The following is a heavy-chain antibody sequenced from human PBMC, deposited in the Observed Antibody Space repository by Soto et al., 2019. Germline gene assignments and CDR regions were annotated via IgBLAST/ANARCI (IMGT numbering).Heavy chain of an antibody. Sequence: SETLSLTCAVSGGSISSSNWWSWVRQPPGKGLEWIGEIYHSGSTNYNPSLKSRVTISVDKSKNQFSLKLSSVTAADTAVYYCARNTKYYDFWSCYYRDYYYGMDVWGQGTTVTVSS. CDR2: IYHSGST. CDR3: ARNTKYYDFWSCYYRDYYYGMDV. V-gene: IGHV4-4*02. J-gene: IGHJ6*02. D-gene: IGHD3-3*01. CDR1: GGSISSSNW.